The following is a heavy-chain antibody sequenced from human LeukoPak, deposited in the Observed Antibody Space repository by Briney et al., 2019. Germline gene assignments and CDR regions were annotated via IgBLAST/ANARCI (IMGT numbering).Heavy chain of an antibody. D-gene: IGHD6-13*01. CDR2: IIPIFGTA. CDR3: ARRQLDAFDI. V-gene: IGHV1-69*13. J-gene: IGHJ3*02. Sequence: VASVKVSCKASGGTFSSYAISWVRQAPGQGREWMGGIIPIFGTANYAQKFQGRVTITADESTSTAYMELSSLRSEDTAVYYCARRQLDAFDIWRQGTMVTVSS. CDR1: GGTFSSYA.